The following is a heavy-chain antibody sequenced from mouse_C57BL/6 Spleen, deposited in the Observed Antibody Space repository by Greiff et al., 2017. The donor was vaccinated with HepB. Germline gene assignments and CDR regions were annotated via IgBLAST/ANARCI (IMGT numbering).Heavy chain of an antibody. Sequence: VQLQQPGAELVRPGTSVKLSCKASGYTFTSYWMHWVKQRPGQGLEWIGVIDPSDSYTNYNQKFKGKATLTVDTSSSTAYMQLSSLTSEDSAVYYCARVEIYYGRDYAMDYWGQGTSVTVSS. D-gene: IGHD2-1*01. J-gene: IGHJ4*01. CDR1: GYTFTSYW. CDR3: ARVEIYYGRDYAMDY. V-gene: IGHV1-59*01. CDR2: IDPSDSYT.